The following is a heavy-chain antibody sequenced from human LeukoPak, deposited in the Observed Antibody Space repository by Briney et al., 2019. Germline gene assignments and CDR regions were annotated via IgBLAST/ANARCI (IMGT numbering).Heavy chain of an antibody. CDR3: ASTGPGGY. Sequence: SETLSPTCTVSGVSISSHFWSWIRQPPGKGLEWIGYIHHTGGTKYNPSLRSRVTMSADSSKNQFSLRLTSVTAADTAVYYCASTGPGGYWGQGILVTVS. CDR2: IHHTGGT. CDR1: GVSISSHF. V-gene: IGHV4-59*11. J-gene: IGHJ4*02. D-gene: IGHD1-14*01.